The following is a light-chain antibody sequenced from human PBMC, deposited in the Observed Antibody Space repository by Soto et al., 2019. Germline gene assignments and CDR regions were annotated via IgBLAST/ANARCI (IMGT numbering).Light chain of an antibody. CDR2: SAS. J-gene: IGKJ4*01. V-gene: IGKV1-9*01. CDR3: QQLSRYPLT. CDR1: QALSNY. Sequence: DIQMTQSASSLSASVEDRFIMACRASQALSNYLAWYQQKPGKAPDLLIYSASTLQSGVPSRFSGSGSETEFSLTIRALQPEDFATYYCQQLSRYPLTFGGGTKVDIK.